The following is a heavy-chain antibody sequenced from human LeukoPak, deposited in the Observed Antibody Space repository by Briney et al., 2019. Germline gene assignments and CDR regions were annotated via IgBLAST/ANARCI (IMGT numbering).Heavy chain of an antibody. CDR2: FYYSGST. J-gene: IGHJ4*02. D-gene: IGHD6-19*01. CDR1: GGSISSGNYH. CDR3: ARVVPMYSSDWYDDY. V-gene: IGHV4-39*01. Sequence: PSETLSLTCTVSGGSISSGNYHWGWIRQPPGKGPEWIGSFYYSGSTYYNPSLKSRVTISVDTSKNQFSLKLSSVTAADTAVYYCARVVPMYSSDWYDDYWGQGTLVTVSS.